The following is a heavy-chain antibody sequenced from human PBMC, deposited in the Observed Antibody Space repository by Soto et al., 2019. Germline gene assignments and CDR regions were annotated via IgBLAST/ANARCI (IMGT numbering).Heavy chain of an antibody. Sequence: GGSLRLSCAASGLTFSTYEMNWVRQAPGKGLEWVSYIRGGGSPILYADSVKGRFTISRDNAKRSLYLQMNSLRAEDTAVYYCARDFYGGYTYGPGDYWGQGALVTVSS. J-gene: IGHJ4*02. D-gene: IGHD5-18*01. CDR1: GLTFSTYE. CDR2: IRGGGSPI. V-gene: IGHV3-48*03. CDR3: ARDFYGGYTYGPGDY.